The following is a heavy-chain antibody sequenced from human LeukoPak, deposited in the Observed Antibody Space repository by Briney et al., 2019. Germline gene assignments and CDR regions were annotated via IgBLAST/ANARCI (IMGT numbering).Heavy chain of an antibody. CDR1: GYVFTSHY. D-gene: IGHD6-6*01. J-gene: IGHJ4*02. CDR3: ARAYSTSSPFDY. V-gene: IGHV1-46*01. Sequence: ASVKVSCKASGYVFTSHYIHWMRQAPRHGLEWMGMINPSGGSTSYAQKFQGRVTMTRDTSTSTVYLELSSLRSEDTAVYYCARAYSTSSPFDYWGQGTLVTVSS. CDR2: INPSGGST.